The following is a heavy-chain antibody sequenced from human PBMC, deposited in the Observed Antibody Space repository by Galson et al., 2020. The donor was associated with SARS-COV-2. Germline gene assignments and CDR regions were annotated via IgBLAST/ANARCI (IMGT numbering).Heavy chain of an antibody. V-gene: IGHV3-33*01. J-gene: IGHJ4*02. CDR2: IWYDGSNK. CDR3: ARDVGTSLIRGIIVGGCFDY. D-gene: IGHD3-10*01. Sequence: GGSLRLSCVASGFTFSSHGMHWVRQAPGKGLEWVAIIWYDGSNKYYADSVKGRFTISRDNSKNTLYLQMNSLRAEDTAVYYCARDVGTSLIRGIIVGGCFDYWGQGTLVTVSS. CDR1: GFTFSSHG.